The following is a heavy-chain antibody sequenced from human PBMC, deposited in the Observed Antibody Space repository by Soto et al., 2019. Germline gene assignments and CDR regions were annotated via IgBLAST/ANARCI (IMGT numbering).Heavy chain of an antibody. V-gene: IGHV3-7*04. J-gene: IGHJ4*02. Sequence: EVQLVGSGRGLVQPGGSLRLSCAASGFTFSDYYMTWVRQAPGKGLEWVANIKQDGSEKYYVDSVKGRFTISRDNANNLLYLQMNSLRGEDTAVYYCARGGRSGYTTFYFDYWGQGTLVTVSS. D-gene: IGHD5-12*01. CDR1: GFTFSDYY. CDR2: IKQDGSEK. CDR3: ARGGRSGYTTFYFDY.